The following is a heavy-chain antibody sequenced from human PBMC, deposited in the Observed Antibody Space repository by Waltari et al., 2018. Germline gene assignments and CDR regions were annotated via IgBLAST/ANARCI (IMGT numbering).Heavy chain of an antibody. CDR3: ARLLSSGWYLVDY. CDR2: IYHSGST. V-gene: IGHV4-38-2*01. J-gene: IGHJ4*02. D-gene: IGHD6-19*01. Sequence: QVQLQESGPGLVKPSETLSLTCAVSGYSISRGYYWGWIRQPPGKGLEWIGSIYHSGSTYYNPSLKSRVTISVDTSKNQFSLKLSSVTAADTAVYYCARLLSSGWYLVDYWGQGTLVTVSS. CDR1: GYSISRGYY.